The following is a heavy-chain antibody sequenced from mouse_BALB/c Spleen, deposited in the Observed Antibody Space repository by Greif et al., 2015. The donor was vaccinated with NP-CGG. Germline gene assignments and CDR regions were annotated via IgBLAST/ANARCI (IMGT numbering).Heavy chain of an antibody. D-gene: IGHD1-1*01. CDR1: GFPLTGYG. CDR2: IWGDGST. J-gene: IGHJ1*01. CDR3: ARDPGITTVWYFDV. Sequence: VQLQQSGPGLVAPSQSLSITRTVSGFPLTGYGVNWVRQPPGKGLEWLGMIWGDGSTDYNSALKSRLSISKDNSKSQVFLKMNSLQTDDTARYYCARDPGITTVWYFDVWGAGTTVTVSS. V-gene: IGHV2-6-7*01.